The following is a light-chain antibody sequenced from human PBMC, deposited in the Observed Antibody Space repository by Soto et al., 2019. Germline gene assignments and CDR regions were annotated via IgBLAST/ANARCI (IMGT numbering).Light chain of an antibody. J-gene: IGKJ5*01. CDR2: AAS. CDR1: QGISTW. V-gene: IGKV1-12*02. Sequence: DIPMTQPPSSASASAGDTVTVTCRASQGISTWLAWYQQKSGKVPHTLNSAASGLQGGVPSSISGSVSGTDFTLTISSLQPEDFATYYCQQSYNTPSITFGQGTRLEIK. CDR3: QQSYNTPSIT.